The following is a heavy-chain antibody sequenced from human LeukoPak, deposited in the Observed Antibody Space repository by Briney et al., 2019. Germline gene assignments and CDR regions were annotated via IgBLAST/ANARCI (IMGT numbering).Heavy chain of an antibody. CDR2: ISYDGSNK. D-gene: IGHD6-19*01. J-gene: IGHJ4*02. Sequence: GGSLRLSCAASGFTFSSYAMHWVRQAPGKGLEWVAVISYDGSNKYYADSVKGRFTISRDNSKNTLYLQMNSLRAEDTAVYYCARDGGIAVAGSRFPFDYWGQGTLVTVSS. CDR1: GFTFSSYA. V-gene: IGHV3-30-3*01. CDR3: ARDGGIAVAGSRFPFDY.